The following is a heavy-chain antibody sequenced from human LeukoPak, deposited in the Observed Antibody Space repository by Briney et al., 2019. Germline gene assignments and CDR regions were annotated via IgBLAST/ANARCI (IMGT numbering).Heavy chain of an antibody. CDR2: VSGGGGST. V-gene: IGHV3-23*01. J-gene: IGHJ4*02. D-gene: IGHD3-22*01. CDR3: AKSSYYDASGFYREYYFDY. CDR1: GFTFGDYA. Sequence: GGSLRLSCTASGFTFGDYALSWFRQAPGKGLEWVSSVSGGGGSTFYADSVRGRFTISRDNSKNTLFLQMNSLRAEDTAVYYCAKSSYYDASGFYREYYFDYWGQGTLVTVSS.